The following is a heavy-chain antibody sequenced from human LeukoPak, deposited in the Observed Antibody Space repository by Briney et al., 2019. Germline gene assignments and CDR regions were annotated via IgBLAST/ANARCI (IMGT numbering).Heavy chain of an antibody. CDR3: ARDRYYFDSRGYYYPSYYFDY. D-gene: IGHD3-22*01. J-gene: IGHJ4*02. V-gene: IGHV3-30*04. CDR1: GFIFSSYA. CDR2: TSSDGSDT. Sequence: GGSLRLPCAASGFIFSSYAMHWVRQAPGKGLEWVAITSSDGSDTYYADSVKGRFTISRDNSKNTLYLQMNSLRPEDTAVYYCARDRYYFDSRGYYYPSYYFDYWGQGSLVTVSS.